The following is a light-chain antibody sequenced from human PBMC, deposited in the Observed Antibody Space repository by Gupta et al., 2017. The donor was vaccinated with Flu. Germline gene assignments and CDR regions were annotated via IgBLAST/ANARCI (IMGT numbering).Light chain of an antibody. V-gene: IGKV1-33*01. Sequence: PSSLAASVGYSVTITCQASHDIKNYLNWYQQKPGKAPRLVIYDASRLQTGVPSRFSGSGSGTDFTFTISSLQPEDIATYFCQQYGNAPPTFGQGTRLDIK. CDR3: QQYGNAPPT. J-gene: IGKJ5*01. CDR2: DAS. CDR1: HDIKNY.